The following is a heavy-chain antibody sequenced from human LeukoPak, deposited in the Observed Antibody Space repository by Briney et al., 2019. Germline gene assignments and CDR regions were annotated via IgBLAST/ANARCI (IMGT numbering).Heavy chain of an antibody. Sequence: SETLSLTYTVSGGSISSYYWSWIRQPPGKALEWIGYIFYSGSTNYNASLKSRVTISVDTSKNQFSLKLSSVTAADTALYFCARATPYYYGSETYYLFDFWGQGALVTVSS. J-gene: IGHJ4*02. CDR2: IFYSGST. CDR1: GGSISSYY. D-gene: IGHD3-10*01. V-gene: IGHV4-59*01. CDR3: ARATPYYYGSETYYLFDF.